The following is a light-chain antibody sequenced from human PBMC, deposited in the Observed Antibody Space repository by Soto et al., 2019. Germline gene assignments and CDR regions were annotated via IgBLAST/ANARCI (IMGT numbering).Light chain of an antibody. CDR2: GAS. V-gene: IGKV3-15*01. CDR3: QQYNKSPRT. J-gene: IGKJ1*01. Sequence: EICMTHSPATLSVSPGERAPLSCRSSQSVSSNLAWYQQKPGQAPRLLIYGASTGATGIPDRFSGSGSGTEFTLTISSLQSEDFAVYYCQQYNKSPRTFGQGTKVDIK. CDR1: QSVSSN.